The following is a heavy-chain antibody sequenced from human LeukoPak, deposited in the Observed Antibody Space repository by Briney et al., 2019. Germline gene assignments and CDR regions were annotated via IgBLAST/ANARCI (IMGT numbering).Heavy chain of an antibody. D-gene: IGHD6-19*01. CDR3: ARPHEDYSSGWYVDY. J-gene: IGHJ4*02. V-gene: IGHV3-33*01. CDR1: GFTFSSYG. Sequence: PGRSLRLSCAASGFTFSSYGMHWVRQAPGKGLEWVAVIWYDGSNKYYADSVKGRFTISRDNSKNTLYLQMNSLRAEDTAVYYCARPHEDYSSGWYVDYWGQGTLVTVSS. CDR2: IWYDGSNK.